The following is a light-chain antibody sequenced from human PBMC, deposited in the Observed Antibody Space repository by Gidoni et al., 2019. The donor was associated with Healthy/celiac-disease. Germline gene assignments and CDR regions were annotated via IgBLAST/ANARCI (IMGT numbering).Light chain of an antibody. CDR2: AAS. V-gene: IGKV1-39*01. J-gene: IGKJ1*01. Sequence: DIHMTQSPSSLSASVGDRVTITCRASQSISSYLNWYQQKPGKAPKLLIYAASSLQSGVPSRFSGSGSGTDFTLTISSLQPEDFATYYCQQSYSTLWTFXXXTKVEIK. CDR3: QQSYSTLWT. CDR1: QSISSY.